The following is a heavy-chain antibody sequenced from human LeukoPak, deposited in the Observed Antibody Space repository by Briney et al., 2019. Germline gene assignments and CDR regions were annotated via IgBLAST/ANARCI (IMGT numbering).Heavy chain of an antibody. D-gene: IGHD6-19*01. CDR1: GGSISSYY. CDR2: IYTSGST. CDR3: ASRASSGWYGANAFDI. J-gene: IGHJ3*02. V-gene: IGHV4-4*07. Sequence: SETLSLTCTVSGGSISSYYWSWIRQPAGKGLEWIGRIYTSGSTNYNPSLKSRVTMSVDTSKNQFSLKLSSVTAADTAVYYCASRASSGWYGANAFDIWGQGTMVTVSS.